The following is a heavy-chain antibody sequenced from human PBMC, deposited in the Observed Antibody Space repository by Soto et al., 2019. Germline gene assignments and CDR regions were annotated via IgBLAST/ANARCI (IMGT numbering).Heavy chain of an antibody. Sequence: GGSLRLSCTSSGFTFSTYAMNWVRQAPGEGLEWVSAIKYSGDSTYYADSVKGRFTISRDNSKNTLYLQMNTLKAEDTAVYYCARVSLQQLVRGGFDIWGQGTMVTVS. CDR2: IKYSGDST. V-gene: IGHV3-23*01. CDR1: GFTFSTYA. D-gene: IGHD6-13*01. CDR3: ARVSLQQLVRGGFDI. J-gene: IGHJ3*02.